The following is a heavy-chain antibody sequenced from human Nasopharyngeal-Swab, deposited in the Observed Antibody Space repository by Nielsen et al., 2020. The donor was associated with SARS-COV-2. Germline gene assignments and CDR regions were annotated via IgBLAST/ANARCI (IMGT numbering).Heavy chain of an antibody. Sequence: ASVQVSCKASGYTFTSYYMHWVRQAPAQGLEWMGIINTSGGSTSYAQKFQGRVTMTRDTSTSTVYMELRSLRSEDTAVYYCARDRVNTVTTVEPPFWKGYYYYGMDVWGQGTTVTVSS. V-gene: IGHV1-46*01. CDR1: GYTFTSYY. D-gene: IGHD4-17*01. CDR2: INTSGGST. CDR3: ARDRVNTVTTVEPPFWKGYYYYGMDV. J-gene: IGHJ6*02.